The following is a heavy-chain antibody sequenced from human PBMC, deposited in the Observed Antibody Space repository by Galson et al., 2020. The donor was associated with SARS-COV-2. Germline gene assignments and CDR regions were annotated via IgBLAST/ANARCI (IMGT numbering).Heavy chain of an antibody. D-gene: IGHD1-26*01. CDR1: GGSFSGYF. CDR2: INHSGGT. J-gene: IGHJ4*02. Sequence: SETLSLTCAVYGGSFSGYFWSWIRQPPGKGLEWIREINHSGGTNYNPSLESRVSMSVDTSKNQFSLKLSSVTAADTALYYCARLRKWDLRTFPFDYWGQGTLVTVSS. V-gene: IGHV4-34*01. CDR3: ARLRKWDLRTFPFDY.